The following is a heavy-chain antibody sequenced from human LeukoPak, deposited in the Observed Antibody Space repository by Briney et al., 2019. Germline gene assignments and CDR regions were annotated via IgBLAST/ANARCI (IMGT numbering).Heavy chain of an antibody. D-gene: IGHD6-19*01. V-gene: IGHV6-1*01. CDR3: ARTPADSSGWYPNWFDP. CDR1: GDSVSSNSAA. J-gene: IGHJ5*02. Sequence: SQTLSLTCAISGDSVSSNSAAWNWIRQSPSRGLEWLGRTYYRSKWYNDYAVSVKSRITINPDTSKNQFSLQLNSVTPEDTAVYYCARTPADSSGWYPNWFDPWGRGTLVTVSS. CDR2: TYYRSKWYN.